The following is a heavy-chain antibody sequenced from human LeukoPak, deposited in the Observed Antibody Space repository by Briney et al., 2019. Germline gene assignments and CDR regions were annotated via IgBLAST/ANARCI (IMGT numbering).Heavy chain of an antibody. CDR2: IYYSGST. CDR3: ARLVDYGDYGPDY. V-gene: IGHV4-59*01. J-gene: IGHJ4*02. D-gene: IGHD4-17*01. CDR1: GGSISSYY. Sequence: SETLSLTCTVSGGSISSYYWSWIRQPPGKGLEWIGYIYYSGSTNYNPSLKSRVTISVDTSKNQFSLKLSSVTAADTAVYYCARLVDYGDYGPDYWGQGTLVTVSS.